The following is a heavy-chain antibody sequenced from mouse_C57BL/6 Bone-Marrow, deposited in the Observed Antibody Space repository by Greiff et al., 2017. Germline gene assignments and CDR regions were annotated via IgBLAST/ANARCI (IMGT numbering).Heavy chain of an antibody. J-gene: IGHJ2*01. CDR2: ISDGGSYT. V-gene: IGHV5-4*03. Sequence: EVKVVESGGGLVKPGGSLKLSCAASGFTFSSYAMSWVRQTPEKRLEWVATISDGGSYTYYPDNVKGRFTISRDNAKNNLYLQMSHLKSEDTAMYYCARGSYDYDEGFDYGGQGTTLTVSS. CDR1: GFTFSSYA. CDR3: ARGSYDYDEGFDY. D-gene: IGHD2-4*01.